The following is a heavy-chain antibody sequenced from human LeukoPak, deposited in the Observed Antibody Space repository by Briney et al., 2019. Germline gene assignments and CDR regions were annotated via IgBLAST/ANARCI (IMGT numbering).Heavy chain of an antibody. V-gene: IGHV5-51*01. CDR3: ARRPEAARASFAF. D-gene: IGHD6-6*01. CDR2: IDPADSDT. J-gene: IGHJ4*02. CDR1: GNTFKRYF. Sequence: RGESLKISCKASGNTFKRYFIAWVRQMPGKGLEWMGIIDPADSDTRYSPSFQGQVTISADKSTNTAYLQWSSLRASDTGIYFCARRPEAARASFAFWGQGTLVTVSS.